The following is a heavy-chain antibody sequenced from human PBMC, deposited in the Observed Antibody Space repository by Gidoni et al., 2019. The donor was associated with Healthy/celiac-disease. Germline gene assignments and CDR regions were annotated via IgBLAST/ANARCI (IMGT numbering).Heavy chain of an antibody. D-gene: IGHD4-17*01. CDR3: ARDLRWDYGDYGDAFDI. CDR2: IWYDGSNK. J-gene: IGHJ3*02. V-gene: IGHV3-33*01. CDR1: GFTFSSYG. Sequence: QVQLVESGGGVVQPGRSLSLSCAASGFTFSSYGMHWVRQAPGKGLEWVAVIWYDGSNKYYADSVKGRFTISRDNSKNTLYLQMNSLRAEDTAVYYCARDLRWDYGDYGDAFDIWGQGTMVTVSS.